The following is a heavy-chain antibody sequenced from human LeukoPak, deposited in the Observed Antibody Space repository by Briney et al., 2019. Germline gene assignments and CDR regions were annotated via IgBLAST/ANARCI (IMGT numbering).Heavy chain of an antibody. Sequence: EASVKISCKAYGYTFTDYYMHWVQQAPGKGLEWMGRVDPEDGETIYAEKFQGRVTITADTSTDTAYMELSSLRSEDTAVYYCATNGPIDYKSTSYANWFDPWGQGTLVTVSS. CDR1: GYTFTDYY. V-gene: IGHV1-69-2*01. CDR3: ATNGPIDYKSTSYANWFDP. CDR2: VDPEDGET. J-gene: IGHJ5*02. D-gene: IGHD4-11*01.